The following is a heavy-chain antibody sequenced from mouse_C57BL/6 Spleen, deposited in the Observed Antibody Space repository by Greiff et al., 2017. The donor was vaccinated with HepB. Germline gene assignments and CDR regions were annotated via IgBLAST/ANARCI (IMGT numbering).Heavy chain of an antibody. CDR3: ARCGELGPFDY. CDR1: GYTFTSYW. V-gene: IGHV1-64*01. D-gene: IGHD4-1*01. CDR2: IHPNSGST. Sequence: QVQLQQSGAELVKPGASVKLSCKASGYTFTSYWMHWVKQRPGQGLEWIGMIHPNSGSTNYNEKFKSKATLTVDKSSSTAYMQLSSLTSEDSAVYYCARCGELGPFDYWGQGTTLTVSS. J-gene: IGHJ2*01.